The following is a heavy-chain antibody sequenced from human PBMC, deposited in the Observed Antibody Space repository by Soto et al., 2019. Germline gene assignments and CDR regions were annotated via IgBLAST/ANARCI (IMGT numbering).Heavy chain of an antibody. Sequence: QVQLVQSGAEVKKPGASVKVSCKASGYTFTSYYMHWVRQAPGQGLEWMGIINPSGGSTSYAQKFQCRVTMTRDTSTSTVYMELSSLRSEDTAVYYCARDSRIAVAGTMGYFDYWGQGTLVTVSS. CDR3: ARDSRIAVAGTMGYFDY. CDR1: GYTFTSYY. D-gene: IGHD6-19*01. J-gene: IGHJ4*02. V-gene: IGHV1-46*01. CDR2: INPSGGST.